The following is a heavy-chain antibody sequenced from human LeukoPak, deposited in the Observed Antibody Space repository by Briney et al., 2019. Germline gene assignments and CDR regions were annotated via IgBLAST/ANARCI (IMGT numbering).Heavy chain of an antibody. CDR1: GGSISSGSYY. J-gene: IGHJ6*03. Sequence: PSQTLSLTCTVSGGSISSGSYYWSWIRQPAGKGLEWIGRIYTSGSTNYNPSLKSRVTISVDTSKNQFSLKLSSVTAADTAVYYCARGSCYSGCYYYYYMDVWGKGTTVTISS. CDR2: IYTSGST. V-gene: IGHV4-61*02. D-gene: IGHD2-15*01. CDR3: ARGSCYSGCYYYYYMDV.